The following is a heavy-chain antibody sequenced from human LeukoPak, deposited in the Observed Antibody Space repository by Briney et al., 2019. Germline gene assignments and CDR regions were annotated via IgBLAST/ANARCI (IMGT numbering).Heavy chain of an antibody. CDR1: GYTFTGYY. V-gene: IGHV1-2*02. Sequence: GASVKVSCKASGYTFTGYYMHWVRQAPGQGLEWMGWINPNSGGTNYAQKFQGRVTMTRDTSISTAYMELSRLRSDDTAVYYCARGDRYNWNYGFDHAFDIWGQGTMVTVSS. D-gene: IGHD1-7*01. CDR3: ARGDRYNWNYGFDHAFDI. J-gene: IGHJ3*02. CDR2: INPNSGGT.